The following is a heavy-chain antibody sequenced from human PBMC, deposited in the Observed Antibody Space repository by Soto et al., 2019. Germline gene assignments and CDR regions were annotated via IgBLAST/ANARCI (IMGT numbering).Heavy chain of an antibody. CDR1: GGSISSSSYY. J-gene: IGHJ2*01. Sequence: QLQLQESGPGLVKPSETLSLTCTVSGGSISSSSYYWGWIRQPPGKGLEWIGSIYYSGSTYYNPSLKSRVTISVDTSKNQFSLKLSSVTAADTAVYYCARARIAARPSPAYFDLWGRGTLVTVSS. CDR2: IYYSGST. CDR3: ARARIAARPSPAYFDL. D-gene: IGHD6-6*01. V-gene: IGHV4-39*01.